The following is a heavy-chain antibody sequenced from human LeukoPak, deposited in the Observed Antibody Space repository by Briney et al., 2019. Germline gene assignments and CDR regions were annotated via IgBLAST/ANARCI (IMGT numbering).Heavy chain of an antibody. CDR3: KKDRPLDGSTSA. J-gene: IGHJ5*02. CDR2: ISSSGGVT. D-gene: IGHD3-10*01. CDR1: GFTFSNHA. Sequence: GGSLRLSCAASGFTFSNHAMSWVRQALGKGLEWVSAISSSGGVTYYADAVKGRFTISRDNSKNTQYLQMTSLSAEDTAVNYCKKDRPLDGSTSAWGQGTLVTVS. V-gene: IGHV3-23*01.